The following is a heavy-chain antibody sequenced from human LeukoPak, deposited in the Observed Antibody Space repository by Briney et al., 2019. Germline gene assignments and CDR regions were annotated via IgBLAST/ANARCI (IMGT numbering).Heavy chain of an antibody. J-gene: IGHJ4*02. V-gene: IGHV7-4-1*02. Sequence: ASVKVSCKASGYTFTTYAMNWVRQAPGQGLEWMGWINTNTGNPAYAQGFTGRFVFSLDTSVSTAYLQISSLKAEDTAVYYCAKEGQYSSSWYLGYWGQGTLVTVSS. D-gene: IGHD6-13*01. CDR3: AKEGQYSSSWYLGY. CDR1: GYTFTTYA. CDR2: INTNTGNP.